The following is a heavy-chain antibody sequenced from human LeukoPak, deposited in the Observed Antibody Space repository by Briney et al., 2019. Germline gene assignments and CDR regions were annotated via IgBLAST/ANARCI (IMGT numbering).Heavy chain of an antibody. D-gene: IGHD6-19*01. V-gene: IGHV4-59*08. CDR1: GASISSSY. CDR2: IHYSGDT. J-gene: IGHJ5*02. Sequence: PSETLSLTCSVSGASISSSYWTWIRQPPGKGLEWIGNIHYSGDTNHNPSLKSRVTISLDTSRNQFSLKLSSVTAADTAMYYCARGSGCHGSWGQGTLVTVSS. CDR3: ARGSGCHGS.